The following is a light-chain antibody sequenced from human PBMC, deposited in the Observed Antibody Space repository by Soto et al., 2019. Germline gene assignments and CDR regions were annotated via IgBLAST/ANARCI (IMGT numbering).Light chain of an antibody. J-gene: IGKJ3*01. CDR3: LQHHLYPLT. CDR2: AAS. V-gene: IGKV1-17*01. CDR1: QGIGIH. Sequence: DIQMTQSPSSLSASVGDRVTITCRASQGIGIHLGWYQQKPGKAPKRLIYAASSLQSGVPSRFSGSGSGPEFTFIIDSLQSDDFANYYNLQHHLYPLTFGPETKVDIK.